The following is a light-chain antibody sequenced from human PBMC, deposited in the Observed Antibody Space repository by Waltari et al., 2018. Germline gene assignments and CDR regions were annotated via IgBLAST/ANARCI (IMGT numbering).Light chain of an antibody. J-gene: IGLJ3*02. CDR3: ISYAGSNTGV. Sequence: QSALTQPPSASGSPGQSVTISCTGTSSDVGGYNYVSWYQQHPGKAPKRIIYEVTKRPSGVPDRFSGSKSGNTASLTVSGLQTEDEADYYCISYAGSNTGVFGGGTKLTVL. CDR2: EVT. CDR1: SSDVGGYNY. V-gene: IGLV2-8*01.